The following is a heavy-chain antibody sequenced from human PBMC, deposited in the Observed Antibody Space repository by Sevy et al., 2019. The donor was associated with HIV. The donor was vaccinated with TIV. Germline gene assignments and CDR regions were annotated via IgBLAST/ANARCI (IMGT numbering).Heavy chain of an antibody. CDR1: GYRFTTYW. D-gene: IGHD4-4*01. CDR3: ARHISDLYSNYYYFDY. CDR2: IYPDDSET. Sequence: GESLKISCKVSGYRFTTYWIGWVRQMPGKGLEWMGIIYPDDSETRYSPSFEGQVTISADKSISTTYLQWSSLKASDTAMYYCARHISDLYSNYYYFDYWGQGTLVTVSS. J-gene: IGHJ4*02. V-gene: IGHV5-51*01.